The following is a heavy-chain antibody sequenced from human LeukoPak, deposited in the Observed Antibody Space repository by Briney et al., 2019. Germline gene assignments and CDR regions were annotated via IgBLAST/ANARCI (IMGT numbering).Heavy chain of an antibody. J-gene: IGHJ4*02. D-gene: IGHD2-2*01. Sequence: AGGSLRLSCAASGFTFSTYWMSWVRQAPGKGLEWVANIKQDGSDKYYVDSVKGRFTISRDNAKNSLFLQMNSLRAEDTAVYYCARVRCSSNSRFPDYWGQGTLVTVSS. V-gene: IGHV3-7*01. CDR1: GFTFSTYW. CDR3: ARVRCSSNSRFPDY. CDR2: IKQDGSDK.